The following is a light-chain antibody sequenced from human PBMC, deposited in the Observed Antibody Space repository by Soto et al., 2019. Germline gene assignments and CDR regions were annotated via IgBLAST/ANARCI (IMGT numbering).Light chain of an antibody. Sequence: QSALTQPASVSGSPGQSITISCTGTSSDIGAYDYVSWFQQYPGKAPTLLIYEVTFRPSGVSSRFSGSKSGNTASLTISGLQTEDEADYYCGSYGSANLIFGGGTKLTVL. V-gene: IGLV2-14*01. CDR3: GSYGSANLI. CDR1: SSDIGAYDY. J-gene: IGLJ2*01. CDR2: EVT.